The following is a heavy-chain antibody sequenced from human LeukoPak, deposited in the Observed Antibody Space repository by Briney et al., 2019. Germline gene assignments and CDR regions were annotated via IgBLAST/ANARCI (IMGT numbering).Heavy chain of an antibody. CDR1: GYTFTSYY. J-gene: IGHJ4*02. CDR2: INPSGGST. D-gene: IGHD5-18*01. Sequence: ASVKVSCKASGYTFTSYYMHWVRRAPGQGLEWMGIINPSGGSTSYAQKFQGRVTMTRDMSTSTAYMELSSLRSEDTAVYYCARALDTAMVTNPDSFDYWGQGTLVTVSS. CDR3: ARALDTAMVTNPDSFDY. V-gene: IGHV1-46*01.